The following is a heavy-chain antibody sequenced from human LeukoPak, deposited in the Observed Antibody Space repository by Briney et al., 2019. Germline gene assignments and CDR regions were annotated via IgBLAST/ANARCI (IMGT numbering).Heavy chain of an antibody. D-gene: IGHD4-17*01. CDR1: GGTFTSYA. J-gene: IGHJ4*02. CDR2: IIPILGIA. CDR3: ARDRRSTTVVTNFDY. Sequence: SVKVSCKASGGTFTSYAISWVRQAPGQGLEWMGRIIPILGIANHAQKFQGRVTITADKSTSTAYMELSSLRSEDTAVYYCARDRRSTTVVTNFDYWGQGTLVTVSS. V-gene: IGHV1-69*04.